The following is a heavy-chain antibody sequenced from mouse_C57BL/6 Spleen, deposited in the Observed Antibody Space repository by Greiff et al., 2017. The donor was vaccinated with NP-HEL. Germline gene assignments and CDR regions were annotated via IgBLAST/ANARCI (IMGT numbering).Heavy chain of an antibody. CDR1: GFTFSDAW. V-gene: IGHV6-6*01. CDR2: IRNKANNHAT. Sequence: EVMLVESGGGLVQPGGSMKLSCAASGFTFSDAWMDWVRQSPEKGLEWVAEIRNKANNHATYYAESVKGRFTISRDDSKSSVYLQMNSLRAEDTGIYYCTLIYYDYPYYFDYWGQGTTLTVSS. CDR3: TLIYYDYPYYFDY. J-gene: IGHJ2*01. D-gene: IGHD2-4*01.